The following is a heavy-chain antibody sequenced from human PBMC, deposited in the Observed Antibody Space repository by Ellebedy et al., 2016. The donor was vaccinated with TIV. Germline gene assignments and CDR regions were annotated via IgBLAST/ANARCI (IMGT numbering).Heavy chain of an antibody. CDR2: IDPSDSDT. CDR3: ARSVRGVPLDY. D-gene: IGHD3-10*01. CDR1: GYSFTNYW. J-gene: IGHJ4*02. Sequence: GESLKISXKGSGYSFTNYWIGWVRQMPGKGLEWMGIIDPSDSDTRYSPSFQGQVTISADTSISTAYLQWSSLKASDTAMYYCARSVRGVPLDYWGQGTLVTVSS. V-gene: IGHV5-51*01.